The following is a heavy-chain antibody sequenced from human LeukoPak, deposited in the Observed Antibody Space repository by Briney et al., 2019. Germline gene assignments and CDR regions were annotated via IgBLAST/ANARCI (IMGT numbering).Heavy chain of an antibody. V-gene: IGHV3-11*03. J-gene: IGHJ4*02. CDR2: ISSSSSYT. CDR3: ARTMVRGVIADY. D-gene: IGHD3-10*01. Sequence: GGSLRLSCVASGFTVSDYYMGWIRQASGKGLEWVLYISSSSSYTNYADSVKGRFTISRDNAKNSLYLQMNSLRAEDTAVYYCARTMVRGVIADYWGQGTLVTVSS. CDR1: GFTVSDYY.